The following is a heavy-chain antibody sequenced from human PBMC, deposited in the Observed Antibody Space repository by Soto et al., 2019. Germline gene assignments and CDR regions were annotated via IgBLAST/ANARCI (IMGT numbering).Heavy chain of an antibody. CDR3: AREDYYYDSSGFDY. V-gene: IGHV1-2*02. J-gene: IGHJ4*02. Sequence: ASVKVSCKASGYTFTGYYMHWVRQAPGQGLEWMGWINPNSGGTNYAQKFQGRVTMTRDTSISTAYMELSRLRSDDTAVYYCAREDYYYDSSGFDYWGQGTLVTVCS. CDR1: GYTFTGYY. CDR2: INPNSGGT. D-gene: IGHD3-22*01.